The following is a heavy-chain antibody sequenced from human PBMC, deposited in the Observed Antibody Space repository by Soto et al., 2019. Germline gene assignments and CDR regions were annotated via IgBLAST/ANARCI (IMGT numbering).Heavy chain of an antibody. CDR3: ARDYRTSSGRHFDY. CDR1: GGSISSGTDS. CDR2: TYHYGNT. J-gene: IGHJ4*02. Sequence: SETLSLTCTVSGGSISSGTDSWSWIRQPPGKALEWIGYTYHYGNTYYNPSLKSRVTISVDRSKNQFSLKLSSVTAADTAVYYCARDYRTSSGRHFDYWGQGSLVTVSS. V-gene: IGHV4-30-2*01. D-gene: IGHD6-6*01.